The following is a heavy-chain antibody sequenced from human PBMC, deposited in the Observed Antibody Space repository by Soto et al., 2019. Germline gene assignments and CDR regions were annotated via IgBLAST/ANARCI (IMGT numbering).Heavy chain of an antibody. Sequence: QVQLVESGGGVVQPGRSLRLSCAASGFTFSSYGMHWVRQAPGKGLEWVAVISYDGSNKYYADSVKGRFTISRDNSKNTLYMQMTSLRAEDTAVYYCAKDGHLGRYWRGGSGSQGCMDVWGQGTTFTVSS. D-gene: IGHD2-15*01. CDR1: GFTFSSYG. CDR3: AKDGHLGRYWRGGSGSQGCMDV. V-gene: IGHV3-30*18. J-gene: IGHJ6*02. CDR2: ISYDGSNK.